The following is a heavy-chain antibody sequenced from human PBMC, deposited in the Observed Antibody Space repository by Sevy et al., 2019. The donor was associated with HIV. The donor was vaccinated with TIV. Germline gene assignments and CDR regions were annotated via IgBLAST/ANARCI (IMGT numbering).Heavy chain of an antibody. J-gene: IGHJ5*02. CDR3: AREGTKGVWFDP. Sequence: SETLSLTCTVSGGSINSGDYYWSWIRQHPEKGLEWIGYIFHTGRTYYNRSFKSRATISVDTSKNQFSLKLSLMTAADTAVYYCAREGTKGVWFDPWGQGTLVNVSS. V-gene: IGHV4-31*03. CDR2: IFHTGRT. CDR1: GGSINSGDYY. D-gene: IGHD3-16*01.